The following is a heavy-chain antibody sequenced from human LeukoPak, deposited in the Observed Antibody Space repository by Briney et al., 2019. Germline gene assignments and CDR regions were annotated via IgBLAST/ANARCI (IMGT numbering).Heavy chain of an antibody. CDR1: GYTFTSNY. CDR3: ARVHCSGGSCYLDP. D-gene: IGHD2-15*01. J-gene: IGHJ5*02. CDR2: IYPRDGST. Sequence: ASVKVSCKASGYTFTSNYIHWVRQAPGQGLEWMGMIYPRDGSTSYAQKFQGRVTITRDTSASTAYMELSSLRSEDTAVYYCARVHCSGGSCYLDPWGQGTLVTASS. V-gene: IGHV1-46*01.